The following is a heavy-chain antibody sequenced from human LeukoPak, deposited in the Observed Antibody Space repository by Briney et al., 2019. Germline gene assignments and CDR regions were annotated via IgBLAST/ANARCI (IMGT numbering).Heavy chain of an antibody. CDR1: GFTFSSYA. Sequence: GGSLRLSCAASGFTFSSYAMHWVRQAPGKGLEYVSAISSNGGSTYYANSVKGRFTISRDNSKNTLYLQMGSLRAEDMAVYYCAREGSSSSGDFDYWGQGTLVTVSS. CDR3: AREGSSSSGDFDY. D-gene: IGHD6-6*01. CDR2: ISSNGGST. V-gene: IGHV3-64*01. J-gene: IGHJ4*02.